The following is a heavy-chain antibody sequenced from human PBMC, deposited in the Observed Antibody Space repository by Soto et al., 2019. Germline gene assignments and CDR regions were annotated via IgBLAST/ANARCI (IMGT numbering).Heavy chain of an antibody. CDR2: INHSGST. CDR3: ARGGAVAGYYYYYGMDV. Sequence: PSETLSLTCAVYGGSFSGYYWSWIRQPPGKGLEWIGEINHSGSTNYNPSLKSRVTISVDTSKNQFSLKLSSVTAADTAVYYCARGGAVAGYYYYYGMDVWGQGTTVTVSS. J-gene: IGHJ6*02. D-gene: IGHD6-19*01. CDR1: GGSFSGYY. V-gene: IGHV4-34*01.